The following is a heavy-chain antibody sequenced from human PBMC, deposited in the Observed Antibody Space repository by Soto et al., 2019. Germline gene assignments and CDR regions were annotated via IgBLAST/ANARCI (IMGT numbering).Heavy chain of an antibody. Sequence: QVQLVQSGAEVKKPGSSVKVSCKASGGTFSSYTIAWVRQAPGQVLEWMGGIIPIFGTTNYAQKFQGRVTITADKTTTTADMELCSLRFEDTATYWCASGVLVPRIYYYYEMDVWGQGTTVTVSS. CDR1: GGTFSSYT. V-gene: IGHV1-69*06. J-gene: IGHJ6*02. CDR2: IIPIFGTT. CDR3: ASGVLVPRIYYYYEMDV. D-gene: IGHD2-2*01.